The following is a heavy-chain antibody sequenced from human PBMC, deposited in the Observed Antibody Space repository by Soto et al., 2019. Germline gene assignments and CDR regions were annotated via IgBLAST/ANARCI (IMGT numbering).Heavy chain of an antibody. V-gene: IGHV4-30-4*01. CDR2: IYYSGST. CDR1: GGSISSGDYY. Sequence: LSLTCTVSGGSISSGDYYWRWIRQPPGKGLEWIGYIYYSGSTYYNPSLKSRVTISVDTSKNQFSLKLSSVTAADTAVYYCARVLQRSSVNWCDPWGQGILVTVCS. D-gene: IGHD6-25*01. J-gene: IGHJ5*02. CDR3: ARVLQRSSVNWCDP.